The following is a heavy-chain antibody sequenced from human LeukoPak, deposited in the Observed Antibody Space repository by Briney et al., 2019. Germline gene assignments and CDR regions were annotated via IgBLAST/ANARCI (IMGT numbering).Heavy chain of an antibody. J-gene: IGHJ4*02. CDR2: INTNTGNP. D-gene: IGHD6-19*01. Sequence: ASVKVSCKASGYTFTSYAMNWVRQAPGQGLEWMGWINTNTGNPTYAQGFTGRFVFSLDSSVSTAYLQISSLKAEDTAVYYCARGRRGIAVAGFYFDYWGQGTLVTVSS. CDR3: ARGRRGIAVAGFYFDY. CDR1: GYTFTSYA. V-gene: IGHV7-4-1*02.